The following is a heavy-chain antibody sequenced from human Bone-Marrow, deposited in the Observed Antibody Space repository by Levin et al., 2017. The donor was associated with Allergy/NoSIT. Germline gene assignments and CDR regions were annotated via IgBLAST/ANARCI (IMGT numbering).Heavy chain of an antibody. D-gene: IGHD3-3*01. CDR2: ISSSGSTI. CDR3: ARPRPRLRFLEWLLDRSGMDV. Sequence: PGGSLRLSCAASGFTFSSYEMNWVRQAPGKGLEWVSYISSSGSTIYYADSVKGRFTISRDNAKNSLYLQMNSLRAEDTAVYYCARPRPRLRFLEWLLDRSGMDVWGQGTTVTVSS. CDR1: GFTFSSYE. V-gene: IGHV3-48*03. J-gene: IGHJ6*02.